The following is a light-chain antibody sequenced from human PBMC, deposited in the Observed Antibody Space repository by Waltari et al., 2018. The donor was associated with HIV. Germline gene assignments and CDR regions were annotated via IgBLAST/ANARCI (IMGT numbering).Light chain of an antibody. Sequence: ELTQPPSVSVSPGQTASITCSGEKLGNKYICWYQQRPGQSPVVIICQDNKRPPGIPERFSGSNSGNTATLTISGTQPVDEADYYCHVWDSSAFYVFGTGTKVTVL. J-gene: IGLJ1*01. V-gene: IGLV3-1*01. CDR3: HVWDSSAFYV. CDR1: KLGNKY. CDR2: QDN.